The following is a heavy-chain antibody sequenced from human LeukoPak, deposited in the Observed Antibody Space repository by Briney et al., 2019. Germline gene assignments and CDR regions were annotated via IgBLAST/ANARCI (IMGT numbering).Heavy chain of an antibody. CDR3: ATAAGSQPMDV. V-gene: IGHV4-34*01. CDR2: INHSGST. Sequence: PSETLSLTCAVYGGSFRGYYWGWIRQPPGKGLEWIGEINHSGSTNYNPSLKSRVTISVDTSKNQFSLKLSSVTAADTAVYYCATAAGSQPMDVWGKGTTVTVSS. D-gene: IGHD6-25*01. J-gene: IGHJ6*03. CDR1: GGSFRGYY.